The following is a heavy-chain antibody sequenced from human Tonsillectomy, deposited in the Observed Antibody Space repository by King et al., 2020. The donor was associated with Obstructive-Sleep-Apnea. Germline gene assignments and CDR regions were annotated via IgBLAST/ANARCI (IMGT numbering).Heavy chain of an antibody. CDR1: GGSISSYY. CDR2: IYYSGIT. D-gene: IGHD4-17*01. CDR3: ARGDDGDYEEPNFDY. Sequence: QLQESGPGLVKPSETLSLTCTVSGGSISSYYWSWIRQPPGKGLEWIGYIYYSGITNYNPSLKSRVTISVDTSKRQFSLNLSSVTAAATAVYYCARGDDGDYEEPNFDYWGKGTLVTVSS. V-gene: IGHV4-59*01. J-gene: IGHJ4*02.